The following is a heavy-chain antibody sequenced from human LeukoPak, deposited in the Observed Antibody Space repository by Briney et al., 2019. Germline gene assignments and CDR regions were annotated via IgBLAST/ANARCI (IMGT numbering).Heavy chain of an antibody. V-gene: IGHV3-21*01. CDR3: ARALTLVRGTTDY. CDR2: ITNTGTYV. J-gene: IGHJ4*02. CDR1: GFLFSGYP. Sequence: GGSLRLSCTASGFLFSGYPMIWVRQAPGKGLEWVASITNTGTYVYYGAAVKGRFTVSRDNGKDSMYLQLSSLRVEDTAMYYCARALTLVRGTTDYWGQGTLVAVSS. D-gene: IGHD3-10*01.